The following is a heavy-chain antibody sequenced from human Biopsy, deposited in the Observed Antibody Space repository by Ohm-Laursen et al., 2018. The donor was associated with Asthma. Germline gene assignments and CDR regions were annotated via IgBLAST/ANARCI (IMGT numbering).Heavy chain of an antibody. J-gene: IGHJ4*02. CDR1: GFTFSSYA. V-gene: IGHV3-30*03. CDR2: MSYDGSIK. D-gene: IGHD3-10*01. CDR3: ARGLDYSGRSGFDY. Sequence: SLRLSCTATGFTFSSYAFNWVPQAPGKGLEWVALMSYDGSIKDYADSVKGRFTISRDNSMNTLYLHMNSLRVEDTAVYYCARGLDYSGRSGFDYWGQGTLVTVSS.